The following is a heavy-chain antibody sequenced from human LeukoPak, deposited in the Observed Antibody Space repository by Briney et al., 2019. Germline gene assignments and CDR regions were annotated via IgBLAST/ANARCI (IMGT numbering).Heavy chain of an antibody. CDR1: GFTFSSYS. CDR2: IKKDGSER. Sequence: GGSLRLSCAASGFTFSSYSMNWVRQAPGKGLEWVANIKKDGSERYYVDSVKGRFTISRDNAKNSLYLQMNSLRAEDTAVYYCARSVAGFDYWGQGNLVTVSS. D-gene: IGHD6-19*01. V-gene: IGHV3-7*01. J-gene: IGHJ4*02. CDR3: ARSVAGFDY.